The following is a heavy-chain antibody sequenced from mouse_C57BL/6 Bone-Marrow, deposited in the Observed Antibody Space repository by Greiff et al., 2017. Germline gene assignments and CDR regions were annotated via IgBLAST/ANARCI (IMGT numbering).Heavy chain of an antibody. J-gene: IGHJ3*01. Sequence: VQLQQSGAELARPGASVKLSCKASGYTFTSYGISWVKQRTGQGLEWIGEIYPRSGNTYYNEKFKGKATLTADKSSSTAYMELRSLTSEDSAVDFCAREDPIYCDYDEAWFAYWGQGTLVTVSA. CDR2: IYPRSGNT. D-gene: IGHD2-4*01. CDR1: GYTFTSYG. V-gene: IGHV1-81*01. CDR3: AREDPIYCDYDEAWFAY.